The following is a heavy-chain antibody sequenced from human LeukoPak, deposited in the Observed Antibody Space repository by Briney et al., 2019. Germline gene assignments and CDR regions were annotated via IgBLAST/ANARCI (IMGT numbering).Heavy chain of an antibody. CDR3: ARMLGYDSSGYYRGFFDY. CDR1: GGSVTSTNW. V-gene: IGHV3-66*01. CDR2: IYSGGST. D-gene: IGHD3-22*01. J-gene: IGHJ4*02. Sequence: ETLSLTCDVSGGSVTSTNWWTWVRQAPGKGLEWVSVIYSGGSTFYADSVKGRFSISRDNSKNTVYLQMNSLRAEDTAVYYCARMLGYDSSGYYRGFFDYWGQGTLVTVSS.